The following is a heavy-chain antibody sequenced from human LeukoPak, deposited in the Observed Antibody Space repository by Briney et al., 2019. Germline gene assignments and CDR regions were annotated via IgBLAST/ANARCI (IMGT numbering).Heavy chain of an antibody. J-gene: IGHJ4*02. CDR3: ARAQNYDFWSGYYFDY. Sequence: SQTLSLTCVISGDSVSRNTAGWSWLRQSPSRGLEWLGRTYYRSKWYNDYAVSVKSRITISPDTSKNQFSLQLNSVTPEDTAVYYCARAQNYDFWSGYYFDYWGQGTLVTVSS. CDR1: GDSVSRNTAG. V-gene: IGHV6-1*01. D-gene: IGHD3-3*01. CDR2: TYYRSKWYN.